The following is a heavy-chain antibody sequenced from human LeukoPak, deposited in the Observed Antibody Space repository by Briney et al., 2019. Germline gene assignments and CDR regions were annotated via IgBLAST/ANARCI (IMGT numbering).Heavy chain of an antibody. D-gene: IGHD1-26*01. V-gene: IGHV3-23*01. Sequence: GGSLRLSCAASGYTFSSYAMSWVRQAPGKGLEWVSHISGSGGSTYYADSVKGRFTISRDNSKNTLYLQMNSLRVEDTAVYYCAKVHSGTYYDYFDYWGQGTLVTVSS. CDR1: GYTFSSYA. J-gene: IGHJ4*02. CDR3: AKVHSGTYYDYFDY. CDR2: ISGSGGST.